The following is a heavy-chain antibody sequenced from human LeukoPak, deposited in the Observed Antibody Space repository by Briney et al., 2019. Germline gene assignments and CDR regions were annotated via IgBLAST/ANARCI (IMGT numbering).Heavy chain of an antibody. Sequence: QSGGSLTLSCVASGFTFKLYCMHWVRQVPGKRPVWVSRINEDGSDTIYADSARGRFTITRDDAKNTVYLRMNNLRAEDTAVYYCVRGGPSTWSWGQGTLVTVSS. J-gene: IGHJ5*02. CDR1: GFTFKLYC. CDR3: VRGGPSTWS. D-gene: IGHD2-15*01. V-gene: IGHV3-74*01. CDR2: INEDGSDT.